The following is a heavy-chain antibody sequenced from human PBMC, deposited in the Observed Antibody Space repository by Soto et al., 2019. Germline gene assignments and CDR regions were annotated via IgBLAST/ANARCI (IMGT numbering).Heavy chain of an antibody. D-gene: IGHD3-22*01. Sequence: SETLSLTCSVSGGSISSGSFYWSWVRQPPGKGLEWIGCIYYRGSTNYNPSLKSRVTISVDTSKNQFSLKLSSVTGADTAVYYCVTDYYDSSGYYFDYWGQGTLVTVSS. CDR2: IYYRGST. CDR1: GGSISSGSFY. V-gene: IGHV4-61*01. CDR3: VTDYYDSSGYYFDY. J-gene: IGHJ4*02.